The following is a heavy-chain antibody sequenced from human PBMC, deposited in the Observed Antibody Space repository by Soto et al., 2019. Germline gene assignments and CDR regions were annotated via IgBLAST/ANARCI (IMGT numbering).Heavy chain of an antibody. CDR3: AKAGGGPYYYYGMDV. D-gene: IGHD2-15*01. Sequence: QVQLVESGGGVVQPGRSLRLSCAASGFTFRSYGIHWVRQAPGKGLEWVALVSFDGSNQYYADSVKGRFTISRDNSKKTLYLNMNSLRPEDTAVYYCAKAGGGPYYYYGMDVWGQGTAVTVSS. CDR2: VSFDGSNQ. CDR1: GFTFRSYG. V-gene: IGHV3-30*18. J-gene: IGHJ6*02.